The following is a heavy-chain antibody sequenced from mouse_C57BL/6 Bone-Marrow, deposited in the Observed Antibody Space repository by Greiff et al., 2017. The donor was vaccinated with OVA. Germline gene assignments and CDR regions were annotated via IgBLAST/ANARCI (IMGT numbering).Heavy chain of an antibody. CDR1: GYTFTSYD. CDR3: VPTYYDYVRWFAY. D-gene: IGHD2-4*01. V-gene: IGHV1-85*01. CDR2: IYPRDGST. J-gene: IGHJ3*01. Sequence: VKLMESGPELVKPGASVKLSCKASGYTFTSYDINWVKQRPGQGLEWIGWIYPRDGSTKYNEKFKGKATLTVDTSSSTAYMELHSLTSEDSAVYFCVPTYYDYVRWFAYWGQGTLVTVSA.